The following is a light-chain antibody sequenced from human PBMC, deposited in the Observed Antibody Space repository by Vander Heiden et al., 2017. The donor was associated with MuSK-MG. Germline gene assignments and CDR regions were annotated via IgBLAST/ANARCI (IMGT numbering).Light chain of an antibody. CDR1: KLGKTY. J-gene: IGLJ2*01. CDR2: QDR. Sequence: SYELPQPPSVSVSPGQTASITCPGDKLGKTYATWYQQKPGHSPVMVIYQDRKRPSGIPERFSGSSSGNTATLTISGAQAMDEADYYCQAWDTRTYVIFGGGTKLTVL. V-gene: IGLV3-1*01. CDR3: QAWDTRTYVI.